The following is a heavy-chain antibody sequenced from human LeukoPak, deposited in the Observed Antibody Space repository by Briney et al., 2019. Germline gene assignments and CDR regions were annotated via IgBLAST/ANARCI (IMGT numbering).Heavy chain of an antibody. CDR1: GGSISSYY. Sequence: SETLSLTCTVSGGSISSYYWSWIRQPPGKGLEWIGYIYYSGSTNYNPSLKSRVTISVDKSKNQFSLKLSSVTAADTAVYYCARNDFWSGYCHWGQGTLVTVSS. CDR3: ARNDFWSGYCH. J-gene: IGHJ4*02. D-gene: IGHD3-3*01. V-gene: IGHV4-59*12. CDR2: IYYSGST.